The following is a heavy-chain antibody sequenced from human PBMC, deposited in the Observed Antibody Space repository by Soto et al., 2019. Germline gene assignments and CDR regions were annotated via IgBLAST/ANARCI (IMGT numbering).Heavy chain of an antibody. Sequence: PSEPLSLPCSVSGGFISSKGYSWGWIRQPPGKGLEWIGTFYYSENTYYNPTLKSRVTISVDTSKNQFSLKLSSVTAADTAVYYCAKLAGYCSGNSCHGDYAMDVWGQGTTVTVSS. CDR3: AKLAGYCSGNSCHGDYAMDV. V-gene: IGHV4-39*01. CDR1: GGFISSKGYS. D-gene: IGHD2-2*01. J-gene: IGHJ6*02. CDR2: FYYSENT.